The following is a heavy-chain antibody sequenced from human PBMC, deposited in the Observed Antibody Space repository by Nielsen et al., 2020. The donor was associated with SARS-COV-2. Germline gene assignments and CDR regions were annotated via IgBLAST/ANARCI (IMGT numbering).Heavy chain of an antibody. J-gene: IGHJ4*02. CDR2: ISYDGSHK. Sequence: GGSLRLSCVGSGFTFSRYTMHWVRQAPGKGLEWVAAISYDGSHKYYADSVRGRFTISRDNSKDTLFLQMNGLRRDDTSVYYCARSSYGSGSCAFDYWGQGTLVTVSS. D-gene: IGHD3-10*01. V-gene: IGHV3-30*04. CDR3: ARSSYGSGSCAFDY. CDR1: GFTFSRYT.